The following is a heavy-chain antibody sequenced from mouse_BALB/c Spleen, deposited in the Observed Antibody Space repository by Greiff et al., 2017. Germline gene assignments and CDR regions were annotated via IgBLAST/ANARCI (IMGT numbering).Heavy chain of an antibody. CDR1: GFTFSSFG. V-gene: IGHV5-17*02. Sequence: EVMLVESGGGLVQPGGSRKLSCAASGFTFSSFGMHWVRQAPEKGLEWVAYISSGSSTIYYADTVKGRFTISRDNPKNTLFLQMTSLRSEDTAMYDCALWKDGFDYWGQGTTLTVSS. CDR3: ALWKDGFDY. J-gene: IGHJ2*01. CDR2: ISSGSSTI. D-gene: IGHD1-1*02.